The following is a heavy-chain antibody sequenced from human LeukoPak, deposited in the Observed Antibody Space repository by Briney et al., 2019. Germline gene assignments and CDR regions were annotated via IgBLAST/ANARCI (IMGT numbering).Heavy chain of an antibody. CDR3: ATSSPRNYFDH. Sequence: PGGSLRLSCVASGFIFSTYCLHWVRQSPGRGLEWVAVIWYDGSQRYYADSVKGRFTISRDDSQNTIYLQMDSLRAEDTAVYYCATSSPRNYFDHWGQGTLVTVSS. CDR1: GFIFSTYC. CDR2: IWYDGSQR. J-gene: IGHJ4*02. D-gene: IGHD1-14*01. V-gene: IGHV3-33*01.